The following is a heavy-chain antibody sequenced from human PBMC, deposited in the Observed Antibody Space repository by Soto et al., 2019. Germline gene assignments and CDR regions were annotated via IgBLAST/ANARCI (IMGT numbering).Heavy chain of an antibody. CDR2: IIPIPGIA. D-gene: IGHD4-17*01. CDR3: ARDYGDYVDAFEI. J-gene: IGHJ3*02. V-gene: IGHV1-69*08. Sequence: QVQLVQSGAEVKKAGSSVKVSCKASGGTFSSYTINWVRQAPGQGREWMGRIIPIPGIASYAQKFQSRLTITADKSTGAACMELSSLRSEDTAVYYCARDYGDYVDAFEIWGQGTMVTVSS. CDR1: GGTFSSYT.